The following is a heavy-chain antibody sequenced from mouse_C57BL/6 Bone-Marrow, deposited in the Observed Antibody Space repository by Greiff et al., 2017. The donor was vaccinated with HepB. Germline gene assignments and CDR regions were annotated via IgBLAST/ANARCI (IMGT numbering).Heavy chain of an antibody. V-gene: IGHV1-19*01. Sequence: VQLQQSGPVLVKPGASVKMSCKASGYTFTDYYMNWVKQSHGKSLEWIGVINPYNGGTSYNQKFKGKATLTVDKSSSTAYMELNSLTSEDSAVYYCASERFYYGSLFAYWGQGTLVTVSA. CDR1: GYTFTDYY. CDR3: ASERFYYGSLFAY. D-gene: IGHD1-1*01. CDR2: INPYNGGT. J-gene: IGHJ3*01.